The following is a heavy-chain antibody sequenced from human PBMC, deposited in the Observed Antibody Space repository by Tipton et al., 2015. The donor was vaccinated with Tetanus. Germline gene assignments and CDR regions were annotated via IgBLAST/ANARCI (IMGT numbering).Heavy chain of an antibody. CDR2: ISPESGGT. Sequence: QSGPEVKEPGASVKVSCKASGYTFTTYYMNWVRQAPGQGLEWMGIISPESGGTNYARKFQGRVTMTVDTSTSTVYMDLSRLTSEDTAVYYCARYDSSGVTFDYWSQGTLVTVSS. CDR3: ARYDSSGVTFDY. CDR1: GYTFTTYY. D-gene: IGHD3-22*01. J-gene: IGHJ4*02. V-gene: IGHV1-46*01.